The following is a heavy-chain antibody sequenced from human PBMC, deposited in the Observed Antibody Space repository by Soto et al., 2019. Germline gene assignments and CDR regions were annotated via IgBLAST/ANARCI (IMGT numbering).Heavy chain of an antibody. CDR1: GGSISSGGYY. Sequence: PSETLSLTCTVSGGSISSGGYYWSWIRQHPGKGLEWIGYIYYSGSTYYNPSLKSRVTISVDTSKNQFSLKLSSVTAADTAVYYCARGRSGDSSGPDKGPFDYWGQGTLVTVPS. V-gene: IGHV4-31*03. D-gene: IGHD5-18*01. J-gene: IGHJ4*02. CDR3: ARGRSGDSSGPDKGPFDY. CDR2: IYYSGST.